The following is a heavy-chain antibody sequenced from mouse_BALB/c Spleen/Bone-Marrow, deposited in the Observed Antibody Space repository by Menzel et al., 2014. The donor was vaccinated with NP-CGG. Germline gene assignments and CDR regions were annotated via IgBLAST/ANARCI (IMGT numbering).Heavy chain of an antibody. V-gene: IGHV2-9*02. Sequence: QVQLQQSGPGLVSPSQRLSITCTVSGFSLTSYGVHWVRQPPGKGLEWLGVICAGGSTNYNSALMSRLSISKDNSKSQVFLKMNSLQTDDTAMYYCARSTMITEGFAYWGQGTLVTVSA. CDR2: ICAGGST. CDR3: ARSTMITEGFAY. J-gene: IGHJ3*01. CDR1: GFSLTSYG. D-gene: IGHD2-4*01.